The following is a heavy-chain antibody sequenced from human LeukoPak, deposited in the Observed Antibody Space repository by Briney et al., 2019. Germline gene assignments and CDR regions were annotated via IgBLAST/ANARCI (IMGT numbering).Heavy chain of an antibody. V-gene: IGHV3-23*01. CDR1: GFTFSTYA. J-gene: IGHJ5*02. CDR2: ISASGGTT. Sequence: GGSLRLSCAASGFTFSTYAMSWVRQAPGKGLEWVSAISASGGTTYYIDFVKGRFTISRDNSKNTLYLQMSSLRVEDTAVYYCAKEPREYCSSTSCPNWIDPWGQGTLVTVSS. CDR3: AKEPREYCSSTSCPNWIDP. D-gene: IGHD2-2*01.